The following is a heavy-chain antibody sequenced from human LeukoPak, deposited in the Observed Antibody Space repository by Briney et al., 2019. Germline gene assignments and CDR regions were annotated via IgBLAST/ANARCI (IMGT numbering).Heavy chain of an antibody. CDR1: GFTFDDYA. Sequence: GGSLRLSCAASGFTFDDYAMHWVRQAPGKGLEWVSGISWNSGSIGYADSVKGRFTISRDNAKNSLYLQMNSLRAEDTAVYYCAKKDPRGDYWGQGTLVTVSS. D-gene: IGHD2-15*01. CDR2: ISWNSGSI. J-gene: IGHJ4*02. V-gene: IGHV3-9*01. CDR3: AKKDPRGDY.